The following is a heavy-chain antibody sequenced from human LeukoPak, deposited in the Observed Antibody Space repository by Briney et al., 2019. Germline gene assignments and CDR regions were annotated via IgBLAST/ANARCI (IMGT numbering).Heavy chain of an antibody. CDR3: AKEHCSGGSCYSHIDY. J-gene: IGHJ4*02. V-gene: IGHV3-30*02. CDR1: GFTFSYYG. D-gene: IGHD2-15*01. CDR2: IRYDGSNK. Sequence: PGGSLTLSCAASGFTFSYYGMHWVRQAPGKGLEWVAFIRYDGSNKYYVDSVKGRFTISRDNSKNTLYLQMNSLRTEDTAVYYCAKEHCSGGSCYSHIDYWGQGTLVTVPS.